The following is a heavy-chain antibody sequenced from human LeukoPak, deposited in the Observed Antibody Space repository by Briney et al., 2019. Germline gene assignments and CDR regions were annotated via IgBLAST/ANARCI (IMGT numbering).Heavy chain of an antibody. CDR2: IYPGDSDT. CDR1: GYSFTSYW. V-gene: IGHV5-51*01. Sequence: GAFLKISCKGSGYSFTSYWIGLVRQTPGKRQEFMGIIYPGDSDTRYSPSFQGQVTISADKSISTAYLQWSSLKASDTAMYYCARAQTYDFWSGYYHYWGQGTLVTVSS. CDR3: ARAQTYDFWSGYYHY. D-gene: IGHD3-3*01. J-gene: IGHJ4*02.